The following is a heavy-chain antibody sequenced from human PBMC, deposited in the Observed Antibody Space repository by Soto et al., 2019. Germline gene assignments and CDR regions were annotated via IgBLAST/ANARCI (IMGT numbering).Heavy chain of an antibody. CDR3: AKLPRRLRFLEWPFDP. D-gene: IGHD3-3*01. CDR1: GFTFSSYA. V-gene: IGHV3-23*01. Sequence: EVQLLESGGGLVQPGGSLRLSCAASGFTFSSYAMSWVRQAPGKGLEWVSAISGSGGSTYYADSVKGRFTISRDNSKNTLYLQMISLRAEDTAVYYCAKLPRRLRFLEWPFDPWGQGTLVTVSS. J-gene: IGHJ5*02. CDR2: ISGSGGST.